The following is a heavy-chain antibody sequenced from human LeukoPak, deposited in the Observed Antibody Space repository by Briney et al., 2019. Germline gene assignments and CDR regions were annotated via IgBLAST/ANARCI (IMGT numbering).Heavy chain of an antibody. Sequence: SETLSLTCTVSGGSISSGDYYWNWIRQHPEKSLEWIGYIFYSGSAYYNPSLKSRVTISVDTSKNQFSLKLSSVTAADTAVYYCARDLPNYDILTGYINNWFDPWGQGTLVTVSS. CDR3: ARDLPNYDILTGYINNWFDP. CDR2: IFYSGSA. J-gene: IGHJ5*02. D-gene: IGHD3-9*01. V-gene: IGHV4-31*03. CDR1: GGSISSGDYY.